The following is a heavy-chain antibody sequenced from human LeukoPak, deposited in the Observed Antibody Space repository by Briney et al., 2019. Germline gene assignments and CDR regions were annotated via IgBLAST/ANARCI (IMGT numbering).Heavy chain of an antibody. CDR2: ISSNGGST. CDR1: GFTFSSYA. V-gene: IGHV3-64*01. CDR3: ARGDSMIVVIKGFDY. D-gene: IGHD3-22*01. Sequence: GGSLRLSCGASGFTFSSYAMHWVRQAPGKGLEYVSVISSNGGSTYYANSVKGRFTISRDNSKNTLYLQMGSLRAEDMAVYYCARGDSMIVVIKGFDYWGQGTLVTVSS. J-gene: IGHJ4*02.